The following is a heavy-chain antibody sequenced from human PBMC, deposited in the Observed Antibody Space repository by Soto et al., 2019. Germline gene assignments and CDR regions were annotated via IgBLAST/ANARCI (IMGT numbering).Heavy chain of an antibody. CDR3: AKGKHYYDGSVHNLDY. Sequence: SETLSLTCTVAGGSISSGGYYWSWIRQHPGKGLEWIGYIYYSGSTYYNPSLKSRVTISVDTSKNQFSLKLSSVTAADTAVYYCAKGKHYYDGSVHNLDYWGKGTLDPVSP. J-gene: IGHJ4*02. V-gene: IGHV4-31*03. CDR1: GGSISSGGYY. CDR2: IYYSGST. D-gene: IGHD3-22*01.